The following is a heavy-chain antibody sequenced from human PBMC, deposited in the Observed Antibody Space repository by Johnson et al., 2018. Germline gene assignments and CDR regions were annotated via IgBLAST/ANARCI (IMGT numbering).Heavy chain of an antibody. CDR3: AKDMTTAPNDAFDI. Sequence: VQLVESGGGLVKPGGSLRLSCAASGFTFDDYAMHWVRQAPGKGLEWVSGISWNSVNRGYADSVKGRFTISIDNAKNSLYLQMNSLRAEDTALYYCAKDMTTAPNDAFDIWGPGTKFTVSS. J-gene: IGHJ3*02. CDR2: ISWNSVNR. D-gene: IGHD4-17*01. V-gene: IGHV3-9*01. CDR1: GFTFDDYA.